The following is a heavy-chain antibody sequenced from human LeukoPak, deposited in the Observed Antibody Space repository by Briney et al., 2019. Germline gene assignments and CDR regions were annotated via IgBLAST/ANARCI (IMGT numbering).Heavy chain of an antibody. V-gene: IGHV4-34*01. D-gene: IGHD2-2*01. Sequence: SETLSLTCAVYGGSFSGYYWSWIRQPPGKGLEWIGEINHSGSTNYNPSLKSRVTISVDTSKNQFSLKLSSVTAADTAVYYCARGGCSSTSCYYYYYYMDVWGKGTTVTVS. CDR3: ARGGCSSTSCYYYYYYMDV. CDR1: GGSFSGYY. J-gene: IGHJ6*03. CDR2: INHSGST.